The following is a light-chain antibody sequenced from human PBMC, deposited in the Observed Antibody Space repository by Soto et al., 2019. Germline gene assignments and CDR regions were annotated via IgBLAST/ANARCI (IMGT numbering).Light chain of an antibody. CDR1: QSVSSY. CDR2: DAS. Sequence: EIVLTQSPATLSLSPGERATLSCRASQSVSSYLAWYQQKPGQAPRLLIYDASNMATGIPARFSVSGSGTDFTLTISSLEPEDFAVYYCQQRSNWTPLTFGGGTKVEIK. CDR3: QQRSNWTPLT. J-gene: IGKJ4*01. V-gene: IGKV3-11*01.